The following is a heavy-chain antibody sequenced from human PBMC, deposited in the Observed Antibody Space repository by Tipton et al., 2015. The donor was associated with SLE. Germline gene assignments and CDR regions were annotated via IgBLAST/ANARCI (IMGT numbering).Heavy chain of an antibody. D-gene: IGHD6-13*01. V-gene: IGHV3-23*03. CDR2: ICSGGST. Sequence: AVSGFTFSSYAMSWVRQAPGKGLEWVSVICSGGSTYYADSVKGRFTFSRDDSKNTLYLQMNSLRAEDTAVYYCAKDGAGTYFQHWGQGTLVTVSS. CDR1: GFTFSSYA. CDR3: AKDGAGTYFQH. J-gene: IGHJ1*01.